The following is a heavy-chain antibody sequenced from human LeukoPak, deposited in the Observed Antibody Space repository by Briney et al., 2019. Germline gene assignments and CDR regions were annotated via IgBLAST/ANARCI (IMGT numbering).Heavy chain of an antibody. Sequence: GGSLRLSCAASGCTFSGYSMNWVRQAPGKGLEWVSSISSSSSYIYYADSVKGRFTISRDNAKNSLYLQMNSLRAEDTAVYYCARMSIAAAGTFDYWGQGTLVTVSS. D-gene: IGHD6-13*01. V-gene: IGHV3-21*01. CDR2: ISSSSSYI. J-gene: IGHJ4*02. CDR3: ARMSIAAAGTFDY. CDR1: GCTFSGYS.